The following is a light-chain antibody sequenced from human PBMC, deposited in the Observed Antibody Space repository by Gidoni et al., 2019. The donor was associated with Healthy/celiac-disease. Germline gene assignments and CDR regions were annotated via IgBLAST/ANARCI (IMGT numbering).Light chain of an antibody. J-gene: IGLJ3*02. CDR2: YKSDSDT. CDR1: SGINVGTYR. CDR3: MIGHSSAWV. V-gene: IGLV5-45*03. Sequence: QAVLTQPSSLSSSPGASARLTCTLRSGINVGTYRLDWYQQKPGTPPQYLLRYKSDSDTQQGSGVPSRFSGSKDASANAGILRIPGLQSEDEADCSCMIGHSSAWVFGGGTKLTVL.